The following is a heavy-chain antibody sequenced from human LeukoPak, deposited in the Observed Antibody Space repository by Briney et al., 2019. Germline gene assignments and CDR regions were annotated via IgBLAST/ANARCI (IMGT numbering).Heavy chain of an antibody. CDR3: AKGPGNSRAYFDY. J-gene: IGHJ4*02. D-gene: IGHD4-4*01. CDR1: GFTFSSYG. Sequence: GRSLRLSCAASGFTFSSYGMHWVRQAPGKGLGWVALIWYDASNKYYADSVKDRFTISRDNSKNTLYLQMNNLRAEATAVYYCAKGPGNSRAYFDYWGQGTLVTVSS. CDR2: IWYDASNK. V-gene: IGHV3-33*06.